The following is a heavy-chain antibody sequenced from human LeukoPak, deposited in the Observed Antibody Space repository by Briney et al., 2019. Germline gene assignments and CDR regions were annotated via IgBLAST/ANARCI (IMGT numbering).Heavy chain of an antibody. Sequence: GASVKVSCKASGYTFTSYDIDWVRQATGQGLEWMGWMNPNSGNTGYAQKFQGRVTMTRNTSISTAYMELSSLRSEDTAVCYCARTLRVLEWPLFDYWGQGTLVTVSS. CDR2: MNPNSGNT. CDR1: GYTFTSYD. J-gene: IGHJ4*02. CDR3: ARTLRVLEWPLFDY. D-gene: IGHD3-3*01. V-gene: IGHV1-8*01.